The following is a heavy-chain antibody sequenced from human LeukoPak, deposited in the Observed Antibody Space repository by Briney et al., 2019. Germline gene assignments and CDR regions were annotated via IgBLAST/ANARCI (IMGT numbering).Heavy chain of an antibody. Sequence: EASVKVSCKASGYTFTSYGISWVRQAPGQGLEWMGWISAYNGNTNYAQKLQGRVTMTTDTSTSTAYMELRSLRSDDTAVYYCARIGYCSSTSCYTAYYYYMDVWGKGTTVTVSS. CDR2: ISAYNGNT. J-gene: IGHJ6*03. D-gene: IGHD2-2*02. CDR1: GYTFTSYG. V-gene: IGHV1-18*01. CDR3: ARIGYCSSTSCYTAYYYYMDV.